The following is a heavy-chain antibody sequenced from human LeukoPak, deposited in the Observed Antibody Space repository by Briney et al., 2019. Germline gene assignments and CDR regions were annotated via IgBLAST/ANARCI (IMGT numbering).Heavy chain of an antibody. V-gene: IGHV1-18*01. Sequence: ASVKVSCKASGGTFSSYAISWVRQAPGQGLEWMGWISAYNGNTNYAQKLQGRVTMTTDTSASTAYMELSSLRSEDTAVYYCARVAVLRSFDYWGQGTLVTVSS. J-gene: IGHJ4*02. CDR3: ARVAVLRSFDY. CDR1: GGTFSSYA. CDR2: ISAYNGNT.